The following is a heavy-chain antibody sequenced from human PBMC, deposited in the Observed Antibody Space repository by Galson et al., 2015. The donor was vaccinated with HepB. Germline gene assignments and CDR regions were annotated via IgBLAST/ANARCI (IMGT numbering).Heavy chain of an antibody. CDR2: IIPILGIA. CDR3: ARDRHEWLFDY. V-gene: IGHV1-69*04. J-gene: IGHJ4*02. Sequence: SVKVSCKASGGTFSSYAISWVRQAPGQGLEWMGRIIPILGIANYAQKFQGRVTITADKSTSTAYMELSSLRSEDTAVYYCARDRHEWLFDYWGQGTLVTVSS. D-gene: IGHD3-3*01. CDR1: GGTFSSYA.